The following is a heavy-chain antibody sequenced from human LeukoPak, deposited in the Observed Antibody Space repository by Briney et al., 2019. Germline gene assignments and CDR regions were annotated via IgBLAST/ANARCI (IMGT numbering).Heavy chain of an antibody. CDR3: ARVQLPYSSGWYLAGFDY. D-gene: IGHD6-19*01. CDR1: GGTFCSYA. Sequence: SVKVSCKASGGTFCSYAISWVRQAPGQGLEWMGGIIPIFGTANYAQKFQGRVTITADESTSTAYMELSSLRSEDTAVYYCARVQLPYSSGWYLAGFDYWGQGTLVTVSS. CDR2: IIPIFGTA. J-gene: IGHJ4*02. V-gene: IGHV1-69*13.